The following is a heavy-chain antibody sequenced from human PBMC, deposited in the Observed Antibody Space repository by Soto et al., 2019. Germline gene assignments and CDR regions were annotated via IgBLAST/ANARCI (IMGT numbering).Heavy chain of an antibody. J-gene: IGHJ4*02. CDR3: ALFHPAVGVDY. D-gene: IGHD3-3*01. Sequence: GASVKVSCKASGYTFTSYYMHWVRQAPGQGLEWMGIINPSGGSTSYAQKFQGRVTMTRDTSTSTVYMELSSLRSEDTAVYYCALFHPAVGVDYWGQGTLVTVSS. CDR1: GYTFTSYY. CDR2: INPSGGST. V-gene: IGHV1-46*01.